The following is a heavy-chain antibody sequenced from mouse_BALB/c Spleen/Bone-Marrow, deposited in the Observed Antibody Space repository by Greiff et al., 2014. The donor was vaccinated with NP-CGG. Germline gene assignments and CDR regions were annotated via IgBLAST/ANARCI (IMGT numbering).Heavy chain of an antibody. D-gene: IGHD2-2*01. CDR1: GFNVKDTY. J-gene: IGHJ2*01. V-gene: IGHV14-3*02. Sequence: EVKLVESGAELVKPGASVKLSCTASGFNVKDTYIHWVKQRPEQGLEWIGRIDPANGNTKYDPKFQGKATITADTSSNTAYLQLSSLTSEDTAVYYCASYVYGYYFDYWGQGTTHTVSS. CDR2: IDPANGNT. CDR3: ASYVYGYYFDY.